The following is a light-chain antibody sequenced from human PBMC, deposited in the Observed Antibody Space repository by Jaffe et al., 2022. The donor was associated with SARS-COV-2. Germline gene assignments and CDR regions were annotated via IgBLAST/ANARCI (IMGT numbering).Light chain of an antibody. Sequence: DIVMNQSPDSLAVSLGERATINCKSSQSILYSSNNNNYLAWYQQKPGQPPKLLIYWASTRESGVPDRFSGSGSGTDFTLTISSLQAEDVAVYYCQQYYDTPYTFGQGTKLEIK. V-gene: IGKV4-1*01. CDR3: QQYYDTPYT. J-gene: IGKJ2*01. CDR1: QSILYSSNNNNY. CDR2: WAS.